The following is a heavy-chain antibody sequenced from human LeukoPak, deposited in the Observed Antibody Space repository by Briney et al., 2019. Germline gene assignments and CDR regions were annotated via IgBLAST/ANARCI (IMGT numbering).Heavy chain of an antibody. Sequence: SETLSLTCTVSGGSISSYYWSWIRQPPGKGLEWIGNMYYSGSTYYNPSLKSRVTLSVDTSKNQFSLKMSSVSAADTALYYCARLYGSTLYFDYWGQGTLVTVSS. V-gene: IGHV4-39*01. CDR2: MYYSGST. J-gene: IGHJ4*02. D-gene: IGHD2-15*01. CDR3: ARLYGSTLYFDY. CDR1: GGSISSYY.